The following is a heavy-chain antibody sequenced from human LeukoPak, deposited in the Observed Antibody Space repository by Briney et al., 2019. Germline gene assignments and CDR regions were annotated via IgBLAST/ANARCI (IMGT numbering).Heavy chain of an antibody. J-gene: IGHJ4*02. D-gene: IGHD2-2*01. CDR3: ARVNAYCSSTSCYPTYYFDY. CDR2: IIPILGIA. V-gene: IGHV1-69*04. CDR1: GGTFSSYA. Sequence: SVKVSCKASGGTFSSYAISWVRQAPGQGLEWMGRIIPILGIANYAQKFQGRVTITADKSTSTAYMELSSLRSEDTAVYYCARVNAYCSSTSCYPTYYFDYWGQGTLVTVSS.